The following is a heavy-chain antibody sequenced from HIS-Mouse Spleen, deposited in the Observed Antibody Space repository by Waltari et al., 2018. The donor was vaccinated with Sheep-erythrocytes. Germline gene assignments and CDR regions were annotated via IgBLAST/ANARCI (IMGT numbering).Heavy chain of an antibody. CDR1: GGSISSYY. CDR2: IYYSGST. J-gene: IGHJ4*02. CDR3: ARDPAPHYFDY. Sequence: QVQLQESGPGLVKPSETLSLTCTVSGGSISSYYWSWIRQPPGKGLEWIGYIYYSGSTNYNPSLKSRVTISVDTSKNQFSLKLSSVTAADTAVYYCARDPAPHYFDYWGQGTLVTV. V-gene: IGHV4-59*01.